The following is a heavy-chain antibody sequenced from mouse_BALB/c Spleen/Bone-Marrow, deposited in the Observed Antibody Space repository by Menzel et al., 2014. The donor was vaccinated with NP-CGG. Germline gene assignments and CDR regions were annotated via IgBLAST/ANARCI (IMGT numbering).Heavy chain of an antibody. J-gene: IGHJ2*01. V-gene: IGHV14-3*02. CDR1: GFNIKDTY. CDR2: IDPANGNT. Sequence: EVKLMESGAELVKPGASVKLSCTASGFNIKDTYMHWVKQRPEQGLEWIGRIDPANGNTKYDPKFQGKATITADTSSXTAYLQLSSLTSEDTAVYYCARGGNYFYYWAKAPLSQSPQ. CDR3: ARGGNYFYY.